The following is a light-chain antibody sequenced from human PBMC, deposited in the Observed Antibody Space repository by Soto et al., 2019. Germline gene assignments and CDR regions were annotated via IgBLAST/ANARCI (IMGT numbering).Light chain of an antibody. CDR2: AAS. V-gene: IGKV1-39*01. Sequence: DIQLTQSPSSLSAYHPQRGTITCTSTQNIRSSLNWYQQKPGKAPKLLLYAASSLQSGVPSRFSGSGSGTDFTLTISSLQPEDFATYYCKQSYSSPLTFGGGTKVDIK. J-gene: IGKJ4*01. CDR3: KQSYSSPLT. CDR1: QNIRSS.